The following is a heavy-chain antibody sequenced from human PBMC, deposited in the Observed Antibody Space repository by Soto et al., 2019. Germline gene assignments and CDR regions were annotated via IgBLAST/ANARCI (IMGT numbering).Heavy chain of an antibody. D-gene: IGHD5-18*01. CDR3: ARGEGYGPFDY. V-gene: IGHV3-21*01. CDR2: ISGRSDYI. J-gene: IGHJ4*02. CDR1: GFTFSSYS. Sequence: GRSLRLYCAASGFTFSSYSLNWVRQAPGKGLEWVSTISGRSDYIYYADSVKGRFTISRDNAKNSLYLQMNSLRAEDTAVYYCARGEGYGPFDYWGQGTLVTVSS.